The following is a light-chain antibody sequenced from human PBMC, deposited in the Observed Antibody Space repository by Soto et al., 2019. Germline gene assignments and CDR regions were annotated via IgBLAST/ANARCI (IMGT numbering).Light chain of an antibody. V-gene: IGLV2-14*01. CDR2: DVS. J-gene: IGLJ2*01. CDR3: SSYTSGSTVV. CDR1: STDVGGYNY. Sequence: QSALTQPASVSGSPGQSITISCTGTSTDVGGYNYVSWYQQHPGKAPKLMIYDVSNRPSGVSKRYSGSRSGNTASLTISGLQAEDEAHYYCSSYTSGSTVVFGGGTPLTVL.